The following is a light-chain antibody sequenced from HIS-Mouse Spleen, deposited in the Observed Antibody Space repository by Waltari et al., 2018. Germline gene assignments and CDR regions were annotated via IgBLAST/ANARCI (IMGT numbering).Light chain of an antibody. CDR2: EDS. V-gene: IGLV3-10*01. CDR3: YSTDSSGNHRV. J-gene: IGLJ2*01. Sequence: SYELTQPPSVSVSPGQTARITCSGDALPKKYAYWYQQKSGQAPVLVIYEDSQRPSGISERFSGSSSGTMATLTISGAQVEDEADYYCYSTDSSGNHRVFGGGTKLTVL. CDR1: ALPKKY.